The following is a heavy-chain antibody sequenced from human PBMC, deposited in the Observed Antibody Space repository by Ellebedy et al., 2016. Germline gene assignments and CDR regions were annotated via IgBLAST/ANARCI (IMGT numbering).Heavy chain of an antibody. CDR2: IYYSGST. J-gene: IGHJ5*02. D-gene: IGHD2-15*01. CDR3: AAGFCSGDGCYSYPRWFDP. Sequence: SETLSLXXTVSGGSISSSSYYWGWIRQPPGKGLEWIGSIYYSGSTYYNPSLKSRVTISVDTSKNQFSLNLNSMTAADTAVYYCAAGFCSGDGCYSYPRWFDPWGQGTLVTVSS. V-gene: IGHV4-39*07. CDR1: GGSISSSSYY.